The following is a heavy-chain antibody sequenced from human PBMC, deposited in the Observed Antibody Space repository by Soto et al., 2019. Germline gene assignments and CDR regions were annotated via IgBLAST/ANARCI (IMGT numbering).Heavy chain of an antibody. Sequence: GASVKVSCKASGGTFSSCAISWVRQAPGQGLEWMGGIIPIFGTANYAQKFQGRVTITADKSTSTAYMELSSLRSEDTAVYYCARGYSRITIFGVVSSGYYYGMDAWGQGTTVTVSS. J-gene: IGHJ6*02. CDR3: ARGYSRITIFGVVSSGYYYGMDA. CDR1: GGTFSSCA. CDR2: IIPIFGTA. V-gene: IGHV1-69*06. D-gene: IGHD3-3*01.